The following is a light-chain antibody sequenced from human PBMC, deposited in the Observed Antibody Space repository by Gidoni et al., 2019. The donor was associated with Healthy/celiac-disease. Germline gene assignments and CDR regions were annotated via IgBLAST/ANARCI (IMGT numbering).Light chain of an antibody. CDR1: SSNLGAGYD. CDR2: GNS. V-gene: IGLV1-40*01. Sequence: QSVLTQPPSVAGAPGQRLTSSCTGSSSNLGAGYDVHWYQQLPGTAPKLLIYGNSNLPSGVPDRFSGSTSGTSASLAITGLQAEDEADYSCQSYDRSHWVFGGGTKLTVL. J-gene: IGLJ3*02. CDR3: QSYDRSHWV.